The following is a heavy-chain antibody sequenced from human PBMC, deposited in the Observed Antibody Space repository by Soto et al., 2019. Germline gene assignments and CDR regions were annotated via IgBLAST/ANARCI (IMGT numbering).Heavy chain of an antibody. J-gene: IGHJ4*02. V-gene: IGHV1-8*01. CDR2: MNPNSGNT. D-gene: IGHD6-6*01. CDR1: GYTFTSYD. Sequence: QVQLVQSGADVKKPGASVKVSCKASGYTFTSYDVNWVRQATGQGLERMGWMNPNSGNTGYAQKFQGRVTMTRNTSISTAYMELSSLTSEDTAVYYCARERSSSALDYWGQGTLVTVSS. CDR3: ARERSSSALDY.